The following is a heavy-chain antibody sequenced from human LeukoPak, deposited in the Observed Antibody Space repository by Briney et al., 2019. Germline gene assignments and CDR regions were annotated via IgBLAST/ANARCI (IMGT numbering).Heavy chain of an antibody. CDR2: IKQDGSEK. V-gene: IGHV3-7*01. CDR1: GFTFSNYW. CDR3: ARLNSSGWFYFDY. Sequence: GGSLRLSCAASGFTFSNYWVSWVRQAPGRGPEWVANIKQDGSEKYFVDSVKGRFTISRDNAKTSLYLQMNSLRAEDTAVYYCARLNSSGWFYFDYWGQGTLVTVSS. D-gene: IGHD6-19*01. J-gene: IGHJ4*02.